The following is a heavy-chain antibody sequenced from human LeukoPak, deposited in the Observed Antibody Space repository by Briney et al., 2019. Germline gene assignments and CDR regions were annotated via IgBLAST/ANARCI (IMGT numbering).Heavy chain of an antibody. J-gene: IGHJ4*02. Sequence: ASVKVSCKVSGYTLTELSMHWVRHAPGKGLEWMGGFDPEDSETIYAQKFQGRVTMTEDTSTDKDYMELSSLRSEDTAVYCCATVYFRAQNYFDYGGQGTLVTVSS. CDR1: GYTLTELS. CDR3: ATVYFRAQNYFDY. V-gene: IGHV1-24*01. CDR2: FDPEDSET. D-gene: IGHD3-9*01.